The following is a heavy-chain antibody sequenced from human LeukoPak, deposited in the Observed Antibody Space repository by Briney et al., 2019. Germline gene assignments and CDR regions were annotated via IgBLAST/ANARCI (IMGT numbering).Heavy chain of an antibody. J-gene: IGHJ3*02. CDR1: GGSISSGGYY. CDR3: ARGEGGATESGVFDI. D-gene: IGHD1-26*01. CDR2: IYHSGST. Sequence: SETLSLTCTVSGGSISSGGYYWSWIRQPPGKGLEWIGYIYHSGSTYYNPSLKSRVTISVDRSKNQFSLKLSSVTAADTAVYYCARGEGGATESGVFDIWGQGTMVTVTS. V-gene: IGHV4-30-2*01.